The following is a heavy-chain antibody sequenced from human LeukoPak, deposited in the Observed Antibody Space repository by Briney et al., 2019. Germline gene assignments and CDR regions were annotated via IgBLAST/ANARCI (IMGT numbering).Heavy chain of an antibody. CDR3: AGGRTIFGVVSFDP. CDR1: GGSISSGGYS. V-gene: IGHV4-30-2*01. J-gene: IGHJ5*02. D-gene: IGHD3-3*01. Sequence: SETLSLTCAVSGGSISSGGYSWSWIRQPPGKGLEWIGYIYHSGSTYYNPSLKSRVTISVDGSKNQFSLKLSSVTAADTAVYYCAGGRTIFGVVSFDPWGQGTLVTVSS. CDR2: IYHSGST.